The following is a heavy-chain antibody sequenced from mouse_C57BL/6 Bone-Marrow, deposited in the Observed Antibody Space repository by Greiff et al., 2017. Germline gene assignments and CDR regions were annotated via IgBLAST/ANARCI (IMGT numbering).Heavy chain of an antibody. Sequence: QVQLKESGAELARPGASVKMSCKASGYTFTSYTMHWVKQRPGQGLEWIGYINPSSGYTKYNQKFKDKATLTADKSSSTAYMQLSSLTSEDSAVYYCARSFNWEFAYWGQGTLVTVSA. J-gene: IGHJ3*01. V-gene: IGHV1-4*01. CDR2: INPSSGYT. D-gene: IGHD4-1*01. CDR1: GYTFTSYT. CDR3: ARSFNWEFAY.